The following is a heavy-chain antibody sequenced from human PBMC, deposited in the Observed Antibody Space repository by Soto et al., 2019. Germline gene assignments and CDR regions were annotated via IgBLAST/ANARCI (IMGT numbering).Heavy chain of an antibody. CDR1: GFTFSDHY. J-gene: IGHJ5*02. D-gene: IGHD3-16*01. CDR2: ISDSGKTI. V-gene: IGHV3-11*01. CDR3: ARPGPNYADFSDL. Sequence: GGSLRLSCAASGFTFSDHYMSWIRQTPGKGLEWVSYISDSGKTIYYADSVKGRFTISRDNAKNSLYLQMNSLRVEDTAVYYCARPGPNYADFSDLWGQGALVTVYS.